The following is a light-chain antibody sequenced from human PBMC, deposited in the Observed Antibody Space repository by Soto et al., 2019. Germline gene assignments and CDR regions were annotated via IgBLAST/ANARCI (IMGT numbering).Light chain of an antibody. J-gene: IGLJ1*01. CDR2: EGS. CDR1: SSDVGSYNL. V-gene: IGLV2-23*01. Sequence: SALTQPASVSGSPGQSITISCTGTSSDVGSYNLVSWYQQHPGKAPKLMIYEGSKRPSGVSNRFSGSKSGNTASLTISGLQAEDEADYYCCSYARMFYVFGTGTKVTV. CDR3: CSYARMFYV.